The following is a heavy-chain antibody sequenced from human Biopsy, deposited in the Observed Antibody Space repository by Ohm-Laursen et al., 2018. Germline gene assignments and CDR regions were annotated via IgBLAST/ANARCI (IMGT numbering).Heavy chain of an antibody. Sequence: GTLSLTCAASGDSISSYYWSWIRQPPGKGLEWIGYVYYTGSTDYNPSLQSRVTISVDTSKNHFSLRLRSVTPADTAIYYCARDRGYYSDRTVPGYFDLWGRGTLVTVSS. CDR1: GDSISSYY. CDR3: ARDRGYYSDRTVPGYFDL. V-gene: IGHV4-59*01. D-gene: IGHD3-22*01. CDR2: VYYTGST. J-gene: IGHJ2*01.